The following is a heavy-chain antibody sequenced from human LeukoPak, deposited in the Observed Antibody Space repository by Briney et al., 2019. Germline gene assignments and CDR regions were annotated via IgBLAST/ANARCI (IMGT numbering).Heavy chain of an antibody. CDR1: GGSISSGGYY. V-gene: IGHV4-30-2*01. D-gene: IGHD1-26*01. CDR3: ARTHLREAEELPGHY. Sequence: PSETLSLTCTVSGGSISSGGYYWSWIRQPPGKGLEWIGYIYHSGSTYYNPSLKSRVTISVDRSKNQFSLKLSSVTAADTAVYYCARTHLREAEELPGHYWGQGTLVTVSS. J-gene: IGHJ4*02. CDR2: IYHSGST.